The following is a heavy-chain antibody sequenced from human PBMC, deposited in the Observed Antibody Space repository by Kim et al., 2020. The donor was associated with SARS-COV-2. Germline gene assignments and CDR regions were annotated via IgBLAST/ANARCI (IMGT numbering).Heavy chain of an antibody. V-gene: IGHV4-59*01. D-gene: IGHD2-21*01. CDR3: ASLVEGKYYYYGMDV. Sequence: SETLSLTCTVSGGSISSYYWSWIRQPPGKGLEWIGYIYYSGSTNYNPSLKSRVTISVDTSKNQFSLKLSSVTAADTAVYYCASLVEGKYYYYGMDVWGQG. J-gene: IGHJ6*02. CDR1: GGSISSYY. CDR2: IYYSGST.